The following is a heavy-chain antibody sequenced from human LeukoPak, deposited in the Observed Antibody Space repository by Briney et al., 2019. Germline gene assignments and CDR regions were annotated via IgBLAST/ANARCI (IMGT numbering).Heavy chain of an antibody. CDR1: GGSISSYY. CDR2: INHSGST. CDR3: ARDVIAAPGTSDY. V-gene: IGHV4-34*01. D-gene: IGHD6-13*01. Sequence: SETLSLTCTVSGGSISSYYWSWIRQPPGKGLEWIGEINHSGSTNYNPSLKSRVTISVDTSKNQFSLKLSSVTAADTAVYYCARDVIAAPGTSDYWGQGALVTVSS. J-gene: IGHJ4*02.